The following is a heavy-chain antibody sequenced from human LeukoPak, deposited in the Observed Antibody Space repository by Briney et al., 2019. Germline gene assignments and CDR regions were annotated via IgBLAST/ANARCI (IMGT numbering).Heavy chain of an antibody. CDR2: IYYSGST. CDR3: ARLLGIVVVPAATDWFDP. V-gene: IGHV4-39*01. J-gene: IGHJ5*02. Sequence: PSETLSLTCTVSGGSISSSSYYWGWIRQPPGKGLEWIGSIYYSGSTYYNPSLKSRVTISVDTSKNQFSLKLSSVTAADTAVYYCARLLGIVVVPAATDWFDPWGQGTLVTVSS. D-gene: IGHD2-2*03. CDR1: GGSISSSSYY.